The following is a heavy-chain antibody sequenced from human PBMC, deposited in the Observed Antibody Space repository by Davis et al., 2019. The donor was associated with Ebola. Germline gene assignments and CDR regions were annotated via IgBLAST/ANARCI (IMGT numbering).Heavy chain of an antibody. CDR2: IYWDDDK. J-gene: IGHJ3*02. V-gene: IGHV2-5*02. Sequence: WVRQPPGKALEWLALIYWDDDKRYSPSLKSRLTITKDTSKNQVVLTMTNMDPVDTATYYCAHRPTRGAFDIWGQGTMVTVSS. CDR3: AHRPTRGAFDI.